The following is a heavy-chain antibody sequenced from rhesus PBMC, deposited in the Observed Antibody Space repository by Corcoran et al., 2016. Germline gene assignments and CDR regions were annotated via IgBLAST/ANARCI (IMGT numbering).Heavy chain of an antibody. V-gene: IGHV4-80*01. J-gene: IGHJ3*01. D-gene: IGHD6-25*01. CDR3: ARYGIAAAPDDAFDF. Sequence: QVQLQESGPGLVKPSETLSLTCAVSGGSFSSYWWSWIRQPPGKGLEWIGEINGNSGSTNYNPSLKSRVTISKDASKTQVSLKLSSVTAADTAVYYCARYGIAAAPDDAFDFWGQGLRVTVSS. CDR2: INGNSGST. CDR1: GGSFSSYW.